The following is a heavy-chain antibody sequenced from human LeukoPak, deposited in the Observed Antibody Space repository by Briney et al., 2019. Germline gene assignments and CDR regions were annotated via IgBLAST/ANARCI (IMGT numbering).Heavy chain of an antibody. CDR2: IYYTGST. CDR3: ASEATTIAARRFDY. D-gene: IGHD6-6*01. V-gene: IGHV4-59*01. CDR1: GGSISNYY. Sequence: SETLSLTCTVSGGSISNYYWSWIRQPPGKGLEWIGYIYYTGSTDYNPSLKSRVTISVDTSKNQFSLKLSSVTAADTAVYYCASEATTIAARRFDYWGQGTLVTVSS. J-gene: IGHJ4*02.